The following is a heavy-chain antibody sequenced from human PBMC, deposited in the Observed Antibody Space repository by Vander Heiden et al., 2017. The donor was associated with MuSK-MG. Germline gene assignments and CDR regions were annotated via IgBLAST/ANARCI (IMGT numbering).Heavy chain of an antibody. CDR1: GGPFSSYT. V-gene: IGHV1-69*02. CDR3: AFSRDGYNYFDY. CDR2: IIPILGIA. D-gene: IGHD5-12*01. J-gene: IGHJ4*02. Sequence: QVQLVQSGAEVKKPGSSVKVSCKASGGPFSSYTISWVRQAPGQGLEWMGRIIPILGIANYAQKFQGRVTITADKSTSTAYMELRSLRSEDTAVYYFAFSRDGYNYFDYWCQGTLVTVSS.